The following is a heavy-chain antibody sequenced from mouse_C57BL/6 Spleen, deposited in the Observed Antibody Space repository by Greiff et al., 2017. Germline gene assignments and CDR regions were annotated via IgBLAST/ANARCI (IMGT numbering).Heavy chain of an antibody. CDR3: ARQCGPAQGVYYAMDD. J-gene: IGHJ4*01. CDR1: GYTFTDYY. V-gene: IGHV1-76*01. Sequence: VQLQQSGAELVRPGASVKLSCKASGYTFTDYYINWVKQRPGQGLEWIARIYPGSGNTYYNEKFKGKATLTAEQSSSTAYMQLSSLTSEDSAVYFYARQCGPAQGVYYAMDDWGQGTSGTVSS. D-gene: IGHD3-2*02. CDR2: IYPGSGNT.